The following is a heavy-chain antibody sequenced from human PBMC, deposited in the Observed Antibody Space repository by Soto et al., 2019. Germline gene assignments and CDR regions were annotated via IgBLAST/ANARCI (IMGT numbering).Heavy chain of an antibody. CDR3: ARMGGALYYYCMDV. J-gene: IGHJ6*02. CDR1: GYTFTSYD. Sequence: ASVKVSCKASGYTFTSYDINWVRQATGQGLEWMGWMNPNSGNTGYAQKFQGRVTMTRNTSISTAYMELSSLRSEDTAVYYCARMGGALYYYCMDVCGQGSTVTISS. D-gene: IGHD4-17*01. V-gene: IGHV1-8*01. CDR2: MNPNSGNT.